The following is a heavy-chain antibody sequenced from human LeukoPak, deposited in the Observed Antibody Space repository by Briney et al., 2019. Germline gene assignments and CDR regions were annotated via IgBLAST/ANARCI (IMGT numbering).Heavy chain of an antibody. D-gene: IGHD3-3*01. J-gene: IGHJ3*02. Sequence: PSQTLSLTCTVSGGSISSGSYYWSWIRQPAGKGLEWIGRIYTSGSTNYNPSLKSRVTISVDTSKSQFSLKLSSVTAADTAVYYCAKATPFWSGYYTAFDIWGQGTMVTVSS. V-gene: IGHV4-61*02. CDR3: AKATPFWSGYYTAFDI. CDR1: GGSISSGSYY. CDR2: IYTSGST.